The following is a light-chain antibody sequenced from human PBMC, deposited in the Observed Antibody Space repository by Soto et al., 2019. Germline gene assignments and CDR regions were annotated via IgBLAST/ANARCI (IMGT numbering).Light chain of an antibody. J-gene: IGLJ3*02. Sequence: QSVLTQPPSASGTPGQRVTISCSGSSSNIGSNTVNWYQQLPGTAPKLLIYSNDQRPSGVPDRFSGSKSGTSASLAISGLQSEDEAYYYCAAWGASLNGWVFGGGTKLTVL. CDR3: AAWGASLNGWV. CDR2: SND. V-gene: IGLV1-44*01. CDR1: SSNIGSNT.